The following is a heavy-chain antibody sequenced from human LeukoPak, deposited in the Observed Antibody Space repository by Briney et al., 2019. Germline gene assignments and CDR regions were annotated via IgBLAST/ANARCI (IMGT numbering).Heavy chain of an antibody. D-gene: IGHD6-6*01. CDR1: GFTFSDYY. CDR3: ARADDSSSRYFDY. Sequence: GGSLRLSCAASGFTFSDYYMSWIRQAPGKGLEWVSYISSSGNSISYADSVKGRFTISRDNAKNSLYLQMNSLRAEDTAVYYCARADDSSSRYFDYWGQGTLVTVSS. CDR2: ISSSGNSI. J-gene: IGHJ4*02. V-gene: IGHV3-11*04.